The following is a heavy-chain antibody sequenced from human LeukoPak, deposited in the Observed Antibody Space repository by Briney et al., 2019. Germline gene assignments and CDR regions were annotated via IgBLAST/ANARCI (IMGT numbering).Heavy chain of an antibody. D-gene: IGHD2-15*01. V-gene: IGHV1-69*13. CDR2: IIPIFGTA. J-gene: IGHJ3*02. CDR3: ATGFHCSGGSCSNWGRDAFDI. CDR1: GGTFSSYA. Sequence: GASVKVSCKASGGTFSSYAISWVRQAPGQGLEWMGGIIPIFGTANYAQKFQGRVTITADESTSTAYMELSSLRSEDTAVYYCATGFHCSGGSCSNWGRDAFDIWGQGTMVTVSS.